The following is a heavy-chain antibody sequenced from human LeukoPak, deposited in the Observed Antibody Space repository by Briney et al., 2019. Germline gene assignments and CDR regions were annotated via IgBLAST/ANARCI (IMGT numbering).Heavy chain of an antibody. Sequence: GGSLRLSCAASKFTFSSNYMTWVRQAPGKGREWVSIIYSTGNTYYADSVKGRFTISRDNSKNTLYLQMNSLRAEDTAVYYCARGPGVLFFDYWGQGTLVTVSS. CDR3: ARGPGVLFFDY. CDR2: IYSTGNT. V-gene: IGHV3-53*01. D-gene: IGHD3-16*01. CDR1: KFTFSSNY. J-gene: IGHJ4*02.